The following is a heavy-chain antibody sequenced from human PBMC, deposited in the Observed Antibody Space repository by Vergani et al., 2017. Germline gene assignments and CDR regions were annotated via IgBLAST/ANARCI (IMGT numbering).Heavy chain of an antibody. Sequence: EVQLVQSGAEVKKPGESLRISCKGSGYSFTSYWISWVRQMPGKGLEWMGRIDPSDSYTNYSPSFQGHVTISADKSISTAYLQWSSLKASDTAMYYCAADSTAGNWNYFYSYYYMDVWGKGTTVTVSS. J-gene: IGHJ6*03. CDR1: GYSFTSYW. CDR2: IDPSDSYT. D-gene: IGHD1-7*01. CDR3: AADSTAGNWNYFYSYYYMDV. V-gene: IGHV5-10-1*03.